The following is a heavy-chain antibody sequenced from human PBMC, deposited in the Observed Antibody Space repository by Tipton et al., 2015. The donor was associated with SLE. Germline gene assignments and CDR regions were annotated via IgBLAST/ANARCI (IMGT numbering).Heavy chain of an antibody. J-gene: IGHJ3*02. CDR2: IDILSDF. Sequence: SLRLSCAASGFTFSNYAMSWVRQAPGKGLEWVSSIDILSDFNHADSVKGRFTVSRDKAKNSVFLQMDSLRVEDTGVYYCARSGPTLHAFDIWGQGTMVTVSS. CDR1: GFTFSNYA. D-gene: IGHD3-10*01. V-gene: IGHV3-69-1*02. CDR3: ARSGPTLHAFDI.